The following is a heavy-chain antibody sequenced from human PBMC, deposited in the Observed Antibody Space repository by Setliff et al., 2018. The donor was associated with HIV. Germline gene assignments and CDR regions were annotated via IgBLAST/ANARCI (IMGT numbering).Heavy chain of an antibody. Sequence: ASVKVSCKSSGYTFTAHHIHWVRQAPGQGPEWMGWIIPKSGETSYAEKFRGRVTMTRDTSLSTAYMELSWLTSDDAAVYYCARAPGGPYAEGFNRNFDYWGQGTLVTVS. D-gene: IGHD3-16*01. CDR3: ARAPGGPYAEGFNRNFDY. J-gene: IGHJ4*02. CDR1: GYTFTAHH. CDR2: IIPKSGET. V-gene: IGHV1-2*02.